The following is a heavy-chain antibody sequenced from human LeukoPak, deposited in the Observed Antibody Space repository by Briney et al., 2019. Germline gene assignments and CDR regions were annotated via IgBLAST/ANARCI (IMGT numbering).Heavy chain of an antibody. D-gene: IGHD3-16*01. Sequence: GASVTVSCKASGYTFTSYGISWVRQAPGQGLEWMGWISAYNGNTNYAQKLQGRVTMTTDTSTSTAYMELRSLRSDDTAVYYCAIAHSSGGYCYGMDVWGQGTTVTVSS. V-gene: IGHV1-18*01. CDR1: GYTFTSYG. J-gene: IGHJ6*02. CDR3: AIAHSSGGYCYGMDV. CDR2: ISAYNGNT.